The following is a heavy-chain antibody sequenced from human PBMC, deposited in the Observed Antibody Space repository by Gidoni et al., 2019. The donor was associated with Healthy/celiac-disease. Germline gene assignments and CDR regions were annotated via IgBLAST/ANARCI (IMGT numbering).Heavy chain of an antibody. CDR3: ASGDPRGADRNSPALAPSYY. Sequence: EVQLVESGGGLVQPGGSLRLSCAASGFNFRIYSMNWVRQAAGKGLEWVSYISSSSSTIYYADSVKGRFTISRDNAKNSLYLQMNSLRAEDTAVYYCASGDPRGADRNSPALAPSYYWGQGTLVTVSS. V-gene: IGHV3-48*01. D-gene: IGHD3-3*02. J-gene: IGHJ4*02. CDR1: GFNFRIYS. CDR2: ISSSSSTI.